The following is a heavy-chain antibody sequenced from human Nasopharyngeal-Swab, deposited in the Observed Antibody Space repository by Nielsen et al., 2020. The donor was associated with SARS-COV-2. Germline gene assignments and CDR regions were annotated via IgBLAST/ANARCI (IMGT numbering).Heavy chain of an antibody. J-gene: IGHJ6*03. CDR2: IYYSGTT. Sequence: SETLSLTCTVSGGSISTTTYYWGWIRQPPGKGLEWIGSIYYSGTTYYNPSLKSRVTISVDTSKNQFSLKLSSVTAADTAVYYCARADYYYMDVWGKGTTVTVSS. CDR1: GGSISTTTYY. V-gene: IGHV4-39*07. CDR3: ARADYYYMDV.